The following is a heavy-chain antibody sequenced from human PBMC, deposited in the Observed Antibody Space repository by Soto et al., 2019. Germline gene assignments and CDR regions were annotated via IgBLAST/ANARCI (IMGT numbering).Heavy chain of an antibody. CDR2: IYWDDDK. CDR1: VVSLSTSGVG. D-gene: IGHD6-13*01. J-gene: IGHJ4*02. V-gene: IGHV2-5*02. CDR3: ERALYSSTCFDY. Sequence: QITLKESGPTLVKPTQPLTLTCTFSVVSLSTSGVGVGWIRQPPGKALECLALIYWDDDKRFNPSLKSRLTIPQETSKNQVVLTMTNMDSVDTATYHCERALYSSTCFDYWGEGTLVTVSS.